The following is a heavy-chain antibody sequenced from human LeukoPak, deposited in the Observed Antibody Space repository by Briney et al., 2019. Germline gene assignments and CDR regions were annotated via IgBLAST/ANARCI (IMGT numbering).Heavy chain of an antibody. CDR3: ARAGRGYSSSWYLVY. D-gene: IGHD6-13*01. V-gene: IGHV1-69*01. CDR2: IIPIFGTA. CDR1: GGTFSSYA. J-gene: IGHJ4*02. Sequence: SVKVSCKASGGTFSSYAISWVRQAPGQGLEWMGGIIPIFGTANYAQKFQGRVTITADESTSTAYMELSRLRSDDTAVYYCARAGRGYSSSWYLVYWGQGTLVTVSS.